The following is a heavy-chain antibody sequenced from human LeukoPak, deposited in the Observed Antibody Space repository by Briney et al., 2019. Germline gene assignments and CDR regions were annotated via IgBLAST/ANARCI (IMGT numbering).Heavy chain of an antibody. D-gene: IGHD3-10*01. V-gene: IGHV3-66*01. CDR3: ARDFYGSGSYYGY. Sequence: GGSLRPSCAASTFTFSGYSMNWVRQAPGKGLEWVSVIYSGGSTYYADSVKGRFTISRDNSKNTLYLQMNSLRAEDTAVYYCARDFYGSGSYYGYWGQGTLVTVSS. J-gene: IGHJ4*02. CDR1: TFTFSGYS. CDR2: IYSGGST.